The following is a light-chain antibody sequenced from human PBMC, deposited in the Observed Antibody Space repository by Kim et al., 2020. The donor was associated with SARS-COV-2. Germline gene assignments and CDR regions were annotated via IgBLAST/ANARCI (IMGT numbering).Light chain of an antibody. CDR1: QGINNY. CDR2: GAS. CDR3: QQYYGMPHT. V-gene: IGKV1-16*01. J-gene: IGKJ3*01. Sequence: DIQMTQSPSSLSASVGDTVTITCRASQGINNYLAWFQQKPGKAPKSLIYGASNLHSGVPSRFTGSGSGTFFTLTIISLQPEDFATYYCQQYYGMPHTFGPGTKVDIK.